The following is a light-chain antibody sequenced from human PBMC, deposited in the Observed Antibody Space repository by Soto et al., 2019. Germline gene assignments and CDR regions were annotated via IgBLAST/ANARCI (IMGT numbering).Light chain of an antibody. Sequence: DFQMTQTPSTLSASVGDRVTITCRASQNIRSRLAWFQQKPGKAPKLLIYDASSLESGVPQRFSGSGSGTEFTLTISSLQPDEFATYYCQQYNSYPWTFGQGTKVDIK. J-gene: IGKJ1*01. CDR3: QQYNSYPWT. V-gene: IGKV1-5*01. CDR2: DAS. CDR1: QNIRSR.